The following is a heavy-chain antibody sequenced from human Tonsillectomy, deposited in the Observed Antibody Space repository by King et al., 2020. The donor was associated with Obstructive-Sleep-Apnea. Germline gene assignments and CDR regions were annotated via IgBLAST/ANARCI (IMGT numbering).Heavy chain of an antibody. D-gene: IGHD3-10*01. J-gene: IGHJ6*02. CDR2: ILFCGRT. CDR1: GCSISSSSYY. Sequence: QLQESGPGLVKPSETLSLTCTVSGCSISSSSYYWGWIRQPPGKGLELSGSILFCGRTYYNPSLKIRVTISVDTSKNQFSLKLSSVTAADTAVYYCARVDRGVDYYYGMDVWGQGTTVTVSS. CDR3: ARVDRGVDYYYGMDV. V-gene: IGHV4-39*07.